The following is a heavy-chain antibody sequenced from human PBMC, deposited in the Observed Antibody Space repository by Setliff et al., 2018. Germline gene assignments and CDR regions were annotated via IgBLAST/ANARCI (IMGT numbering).Heavy chain of an antibody. CDR3: AKVGVLGVFLVFDP. J-gene: IGHJ5*02. D-gene: IGHD3-16*01. CDR1: GFSFNNYG. Sequence: GGSLRLSCEASGFSFNNYGMHWVRQAPGKGLEWVAFIQYDGSKKYYADSVKGRFTVSRDIPKNTLYLQMNSLRVEDTAICYCAKVGVLGVFLVFDPWGQGTLVTVSS. V-gene: IGHV3-30*02. CDR2: IQYDGSKK.